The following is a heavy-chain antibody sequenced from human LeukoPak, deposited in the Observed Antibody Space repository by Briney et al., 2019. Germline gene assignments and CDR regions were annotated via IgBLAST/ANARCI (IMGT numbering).Heavy chain of an antibody. J-gene: IGHJ4*02. Sequence: PGGSLRLSCAASGFTFSSYAMSWVRQAPGKALEWVSAISGSGGSTYYADSVKGRFTISRDNSKSTLYLQMNSLRAEDTAVYYCAKVLSRQWLVEGVFDYWGQGTLVTVSS. CDR3: AKVLSRQWLVEGVFDY. CDR1: GFTFSSYA. V-gene: IGHV3-23*01. CDR2: ISGSGGST. D-gene: IGHD6-19*01.